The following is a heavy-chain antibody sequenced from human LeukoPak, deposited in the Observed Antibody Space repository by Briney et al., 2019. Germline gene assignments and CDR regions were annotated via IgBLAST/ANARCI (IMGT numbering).Heavy chain of an antibody. D-gene: IGHD2-15*01. CDR2: MYYSGTT. Sequence: SETLSLTCVVSGYSISSGYYWGWIRQPPGKGLEWIGSMYYSGTTYFNPSLKSRVTMSVDTSNNQFSLKLSSVTAADTAVYYCARHRCSDTNCNHGYYYYMDVWGKGTTVTVSS. J-gene: IGHJ6*03. V-gene: IGHV4-38-2*01. CDR1: GYSISSGYY. CDR3: ARHRCSDTNCNHGYYYYMDV.